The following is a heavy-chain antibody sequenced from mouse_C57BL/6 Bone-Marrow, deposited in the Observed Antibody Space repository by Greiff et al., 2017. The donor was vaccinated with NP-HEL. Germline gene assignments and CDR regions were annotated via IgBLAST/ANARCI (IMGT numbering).Heavy chain of an antibody. J-gene: IGHJ3*01. CDR2: ITASYSET. CDR1: GYTFTSYW. CDR3: ARLNYGSSPFAY. V-gene: IGHV1-61*01. D-gene: IGHD1-1*01. Sequence: QVQLQQPGAELVRPGSSVKLSCKASGYTFTSYWLDWAKTRPSPFLSFLFHITASYSETHYNQKFKYKATLTVDKSSSTAYMQLSSLTSEDSAVYYCARLNYGSSPFAYWGQGTLVTVSA.